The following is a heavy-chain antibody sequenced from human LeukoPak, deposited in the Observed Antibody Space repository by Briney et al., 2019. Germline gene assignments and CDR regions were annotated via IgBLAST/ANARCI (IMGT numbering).Heavy chain of an antibody. CDR1: GGSFSGYY. D-gene: IGHD3-22*01. J-gene: IGHJ2*01. CDR2: INHSGST. V-gene: IGHV4-34*01. Sequence: PSETLSLTCAVYGGSFSGYYWSWIRQPPAKGLEWIGEINHSGSTNYNPSLKSRVTISVDTSKNQFSLKLSSVTAADTAVYYCAREARYYDSSGYNWYFDLWGRGTLVTVSS. CDR3: AREARYYDSSGYNWYFDL.